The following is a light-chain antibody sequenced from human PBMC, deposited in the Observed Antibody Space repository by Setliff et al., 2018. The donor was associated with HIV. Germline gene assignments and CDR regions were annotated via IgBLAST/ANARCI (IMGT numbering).Light chain of an antibody. J-gene: IGLJ1*01. CDR2: DVG. V-gene: IGLV2-14*03. CDR3: SSYTSTSILYV. CDR1: SSDIGTYNY. Sequence: QSVLTQPASVSASPGQSITISCSGSSSDIGTYNYVSWYQQHPGSTPKLIIYDVGHRPSGISNRFSGSKSGNTASLTISGLQAEDEADYYCSSYTSTSILYVFGSGTKVTVL.